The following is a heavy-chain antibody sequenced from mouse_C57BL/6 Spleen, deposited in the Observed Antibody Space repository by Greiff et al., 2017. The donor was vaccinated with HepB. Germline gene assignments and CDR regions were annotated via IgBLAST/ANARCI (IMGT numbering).Heavy chain of an antibody. CDR2: ISDGGSYT. Sequence: EVQLQQSGGGLVKPGGSLKLSCAASGFTFSSYAMSWVRQTPEKRLEWVATISDGGSYTYYPDNVKGRFTIARDNAKNTLYLQMSHLKSEDTAMYYCAREDYYGSSYYAMDYWGQGTSVTVSS. CDR1: GFTFSSYA. V-gene: IGHV5-4*01. J-gene: IGHJ4*01. CDR3: AREDYYGSSYYAMDY. D-gene: IGHD1-1*01.